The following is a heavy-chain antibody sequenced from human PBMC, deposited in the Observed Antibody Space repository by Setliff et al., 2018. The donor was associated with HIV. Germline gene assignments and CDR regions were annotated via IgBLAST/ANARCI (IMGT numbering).Heavy chain of an antibody. CDR2: INPSGGST. J-gene: IGHJ4*02. CDR3: ARSGREANLYGLYGVHYFDY. D-gene: IGHD4-17*01. CDR1: GYTFTSFY. Sequence: ASVKVSCKASGYTFTSFYMHWVRQAPGQGLEWMGIINPSGGSTSCAQKFQGRVTMTRDTSTSTVYMELSSLRSEDTAIYYCARSGREANLYGLYGVHYFDYWGQGTLVTVSS. V-gene: IGHV1-46*01.